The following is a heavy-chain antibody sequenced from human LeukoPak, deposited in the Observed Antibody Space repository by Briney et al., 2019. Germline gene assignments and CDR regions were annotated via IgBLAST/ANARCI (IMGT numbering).Heavy chain of an antibody. CDR2: IKQDGSEK. V-gene: IGHV3-7*01. J-gene: IGHJ5*02. Sequence: GGSLRLSCAASGFTFSSYWMSWVRQAPGKGLEWVANIKQDGSEKYYVDSVKGRLTISRDNAKNSLYLQMNSLRAEDTAVYYCARDLYDSSGFNWFDPWGQGTLVTVSS. D-gene: IGHD5/OR15-5a*01. CDR3: ARDLYDSSGFNWFDP. CDR1: GFTFSSYW.